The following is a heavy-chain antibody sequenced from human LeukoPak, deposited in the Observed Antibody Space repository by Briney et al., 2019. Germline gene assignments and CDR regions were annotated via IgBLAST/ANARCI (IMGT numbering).Heavy chain of an antibody. CDR1: GGTFSSYA. CDR3: ATDEGRNYYDSSGYYLSL. J-gene: IGHJ4*02. Sequence: ASVKVSCKASGGTFSSYAISWVRQAPGKGLEWMGGFDPEDGETIYAQKFQGRVTMTEDTSTDTAYMELSSLRSEDTAVYYCATDEGRNYYDSSGYYLSLWGQGTLVTVSS. V-gene: IGHV1-24*01. D-gene: IGHD3-22*01. CDR2: FDPEDGET.